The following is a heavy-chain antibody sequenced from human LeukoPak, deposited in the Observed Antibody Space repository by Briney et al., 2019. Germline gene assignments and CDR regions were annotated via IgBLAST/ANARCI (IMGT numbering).Heavy chain of an antibody. D-gene: IGHD5-24*01. CDR2: IIPILGIA. J-gene: IGHJ4*02. V-gene: IGHV1-69*04. CDR3: ARAPMIPATNLDY. Sequence: SVKVSCKASGGTFSSYAISWVRQAPGQGLEWMGRIIPILGIANYAQKLQGRVTITADKSTSTAYMELSSLRSEDTAVYYCARAPMIPATNLDYWGQGTLVTVSS. CDR1: GGTFSSYA.